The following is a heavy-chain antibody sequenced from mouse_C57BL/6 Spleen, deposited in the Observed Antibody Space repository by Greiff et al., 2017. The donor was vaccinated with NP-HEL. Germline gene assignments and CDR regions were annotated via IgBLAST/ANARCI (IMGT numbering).Heavy chain of an antibody. CDR1: GFSLTSYG. D-gene: IGHD2-5*01. V-gene: IGHV2-2*01. Sequence: QVQLKESGPGLVQPSQSLSITCTVSGFSLTSYGVHWVRQSPGKGLEWLGVIWSGGSTDYNAAFISRLSISKDNSKSQVFFKMNSLQADDTAIYYCARKGDYSNYEYFDVWGTGTTVTVSS. CDR2: IWSGGST. CDR3: ARKGDYSNYEYFDV. J-gene: IGHJ1*03.